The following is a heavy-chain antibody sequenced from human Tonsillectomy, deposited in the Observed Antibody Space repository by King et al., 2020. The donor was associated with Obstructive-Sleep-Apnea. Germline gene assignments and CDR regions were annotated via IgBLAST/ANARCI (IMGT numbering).Heavy chain of an antibody. D-gene: IGHD3-10*01. V-gene: IGHV3-7*01. CDR1: GFTFSSYW. CDR3: ARDIAMVRGAIRGY. J-gene: IGHJ4*02. CDR2: IKQDGSEK. Sequence: VQLVESGGGLVQPGGSLRLSCAASGFTFSSYWMSWVRQAPGKGLEWVANIKQDGSEKYYVDSVKGRFTISRVNAKNSLYLQMNSLRAEDTAVYYCARDIAMVRGAIRGYWGQGTLVTVSS.